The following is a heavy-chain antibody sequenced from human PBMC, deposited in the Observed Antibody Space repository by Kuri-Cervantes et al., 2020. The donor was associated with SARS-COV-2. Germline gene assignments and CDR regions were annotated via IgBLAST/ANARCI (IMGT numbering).Heavy chain of an antibody. V-gene: IGHV3-21*04. CDR3: ARAPPPASPRGGMDV. CDR2: ISSSSSYI. Sequence: GGSLRLSCAASGFTFSSYSMNWVRQAPGKGLEWVSSISSSSSYIYYADSVKGRFTISRDNAKNSLYLQMNSLRAEDTAVYYCARAPPPASPRGGMDVWGQGTTVTVSS. J-gene: IGHJ6*02. D-gene: IGHD2-2*01. CDR1: GFTFSSYS.